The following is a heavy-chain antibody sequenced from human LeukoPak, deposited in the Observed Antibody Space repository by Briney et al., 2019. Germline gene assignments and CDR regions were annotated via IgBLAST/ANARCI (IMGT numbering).Heavy chain of an antibody. J-gene: IGHJ6*03. CDR3: AREESDWSSLGYYYHYMDV. D-gene: IGHD3-9*01. V-gene: IGHV4-38-2*02. CDR2: IYHTAAT. CDR1: GYSISSNYF. Sequence: SETLSLTCTVSGYSISSNYFWDWIRQSPGKGLEWIGNIYHTAATNYNPSLKSRVTISVDTSKNQCSLKLSSVTAADTAVYFCAREESDWSSLGYYYHYMDVWGKGTTVAISS.